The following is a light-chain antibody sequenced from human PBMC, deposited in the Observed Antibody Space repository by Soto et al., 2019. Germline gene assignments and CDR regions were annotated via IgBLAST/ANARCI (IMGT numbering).Light chain of an antibody. CDR1: QGVSTW. J-gene: IGKJ4*01. CDR2: AAS. Sequence: DIQMTQSPSSVSASVGDRVTITCRASQGVSTWLAWYQQKPGKAPNLLIYAASSLQRGVPSRFSGSAAGKDFTLTISSLQPEAFANYYCHQPTTFPLVLGGVTKVEI. CDR3: HQPTTFPLV. V-gene: IGKV1D-12*01.